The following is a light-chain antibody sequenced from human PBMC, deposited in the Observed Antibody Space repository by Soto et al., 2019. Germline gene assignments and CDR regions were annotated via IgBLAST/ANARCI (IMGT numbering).Light chain of an antibody. CDR2: NAS. CDR1: QSISIW. Sequence: DIQMTQSPSTLSASVGDRVTITCRASQSISIWLAWYQQKPGKAPKLLIFNASTLKSGVPSRFSGSGSGTEFTLTLNGLQPEDFATYYYQQFNYYSTWTFGQGTKVEF. CDR3: QQFNYYSTWT. V-gene: IGKV1-5*01. J-gene: IGKJ1*01.